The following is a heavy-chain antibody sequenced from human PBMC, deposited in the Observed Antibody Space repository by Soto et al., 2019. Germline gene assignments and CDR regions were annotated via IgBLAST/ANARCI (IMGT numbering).Heavy chain of an antibody. CDR2: IYYSGST. V-gene: IGHV4-31*03. J-gene: IGHJ4*02. CDR3: ARTPDY. Sequence: SETLSLTCTVSSDSSSSYCWSWIRQHPGKGLEWIGYIYYSGSTYYNPSLKSRVTISVDTSKNQFSLKLSSVTAADTAVYYCARTPDYWGQGTLVTVSS. CDR1: SDSSSSYC.